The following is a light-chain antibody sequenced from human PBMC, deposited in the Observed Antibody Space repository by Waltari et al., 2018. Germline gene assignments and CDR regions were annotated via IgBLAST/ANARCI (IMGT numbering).Light chain of an antibody. Sequence: DIGMTQSPDSLAVALGERATINCKSSQSVFHNSNNKNYLAWFQQKEGQPPKLLLYSASTRQSGVPDRFSGIGTETDFTLTISGLPADDVAVYYCQQYFSGPYTFGQGTRLEIK. J-gene: IGKJ2*01. CDR2: SAS. V-gene: IGKV4-1*01. CDR1: QSVFHNSNNKNY. CDR3: QQYFSGPYT.